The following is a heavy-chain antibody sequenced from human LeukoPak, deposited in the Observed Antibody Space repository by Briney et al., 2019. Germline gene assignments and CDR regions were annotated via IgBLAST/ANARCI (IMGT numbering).Heavy chain of an antibody. CDR3: AKFFTGEYVRAFDI. V-gene: IGHV3-30*18. CDR1: GFTFSSYA. CDR2: ISYDGSNK. D-gene: IGHD3-10*02. Sequence: GGSLRLSCAASGFTFSSYAMHWVRQAPGKGLEWVALISYDGSNKYYADSVKGRFTISRDNSKNTLYLQMNSLRAEDTAVYYCAKFFTGEYVRAFDIWGQGTMVSVSS. J-gene: IGHJ3*02.